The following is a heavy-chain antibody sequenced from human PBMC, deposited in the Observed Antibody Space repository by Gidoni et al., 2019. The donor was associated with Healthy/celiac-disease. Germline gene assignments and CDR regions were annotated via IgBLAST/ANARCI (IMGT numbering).Heavy chain of an antibody. Sequence: QVQLVESGGGVVQPGRSLRLSCAASGFTFSSHALPWVRQAPGKGLEWVAVISYDGSNTYYADSVKGRFTISRDNSKNTLYLQMNSLRAEDTAVYYCARDYLEDIVVVPAPVGGGYMDVWGKGTTVTVSS. CDR1: GFTFSSHA. CDR3: ARDYLEDIVVVPAPVGGGYMDV. V-gene: IGHV3-30-3*01. CDR2: ISYDGSNT. J-gene: IGHJ6*03. D-gene: IGHD2-2*01.